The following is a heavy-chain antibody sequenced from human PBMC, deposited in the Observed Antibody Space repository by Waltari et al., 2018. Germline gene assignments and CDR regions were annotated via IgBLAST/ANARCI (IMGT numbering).Heavy chain of an antibody. CDR2: IYNRGYT. J-gene: IGHJ6*02. Sequence: QVQLQESGPGLVKPSETLSLTCNVSGGSISDDYWHWIRQPPGKTLEWIGYIYNRGYTIVNPSLKSRVTISEDMSKNQFSLKLSSVTAADTAVYFCARDHSGSGSEWPHYYGMDFWGQGITVTVSS. CDR1: GGSISDDY. V-gene: IGHV4-59*01. CDR3: ARDHSGSGSEWPHYYGMDF. D-gene: IGHD5-12*01.